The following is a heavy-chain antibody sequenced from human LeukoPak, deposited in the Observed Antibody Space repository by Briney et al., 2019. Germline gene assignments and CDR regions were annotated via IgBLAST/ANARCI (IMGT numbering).Heavy chain of an antibody. D-gene: IGHD3-22*01. CDR2: FDPEDGET. J-gene: IGHJ4*02. CDR3: ATEPRITMIPPGFDY. CDR1: GYTLTELS. V-gene: IGHV1-24*01. Sequence: ASVKVSCKVSGYTLTELSMHWVRQAPGKGLEWIGGFDPEDGETIYAQKFQGRVTMTEDTSTDTAYMELSSLRSEDTAVYYCATEPRITMIPPGFDYWGQGTLVTVSS.